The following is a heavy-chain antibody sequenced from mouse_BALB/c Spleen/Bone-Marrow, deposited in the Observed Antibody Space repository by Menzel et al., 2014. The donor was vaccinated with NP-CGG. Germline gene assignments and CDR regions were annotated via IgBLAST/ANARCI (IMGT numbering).Heavy chain of an antibody. Sequence: QVQLKESGAELMKPGASVKISCKATGYTFSFYWIEWVKQRPGHGLEWIGEILPGSGSINYNEKFKGKATFTVDPSSNTAYMQLSSLTSEDSAVYYCARLITIGGFPYWGQGTLVTVSA. CDR3: ARLITIGGFPY. CDR1: GYTFSFYW. J-gene: IGHJ3*01. V-gene: IGHV1-9*01. CDR2: ILPGSGSI. D-gene: IGHD2-4*01.